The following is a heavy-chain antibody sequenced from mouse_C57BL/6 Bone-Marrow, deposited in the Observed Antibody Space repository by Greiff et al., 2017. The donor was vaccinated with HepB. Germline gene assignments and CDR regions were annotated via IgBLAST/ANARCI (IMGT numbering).Heavy chain of an antibody. CDR2: IDPETGGT. J-gene: IGHJ1*03. Sequence: QVQLQQSGAELVRPGASVTLSCKASGYTFTDYEMHWVKQTPVHGLEWIGAIDPETGGTAYNQKFKGKAILTADKSSSTAYMELRSLTSEDSAVYYCTAVVAPRFDVWGTGTTVTVSS. V-gene: IGHV1-15*01. CDR1: GYTFTDYE. D-gene: IGHD1-1*01. CDR3: TAVVAPRFDV.